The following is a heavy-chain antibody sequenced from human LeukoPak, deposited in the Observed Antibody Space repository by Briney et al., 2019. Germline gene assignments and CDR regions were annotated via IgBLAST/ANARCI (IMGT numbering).Heavy chain of an antibody. CDR3: ARMRPVYMVLAGFDT. CDR2: INPNTGVR. V-gene: IGHV1-2*02. D-gene: IGHD3-10*01. Sequence: ASVKVSCKASGYGFNDFYIHWLRQAPGETLQWVGWINPNTGVRKFGQQFQGRVTLTRDTSVTTAYMELNGLTSDDTAVYYCARMRPVYMVLAGFDTWDQGTLVTVTS. J-gene: IGHJ5*02. CDR1: GYGFNDFY.